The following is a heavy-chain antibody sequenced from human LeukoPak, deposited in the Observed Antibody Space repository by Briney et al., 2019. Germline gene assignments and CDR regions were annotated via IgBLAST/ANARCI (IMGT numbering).Heavy chain of an antibody. CDR2: IRGDGSST. J-gene: IGHJ4*02. CDR3: TKDPFFTYSRNWLVAPYFDD. V-gene: IGHV3-23*01. D-gene: IGHD1-1*01. CDR1: GFTFSSYA. Sequence: PGGSLRLSCAASGFTFSSYAMTWVRQAPGKGLQWVSSIRGDGSSTYHADSVKGRFTISRDNSRNTLFLQMDFLRAGDTAVYYCTKDPFFTYSRNWLVAPYFDDWGQGTLVTVST.